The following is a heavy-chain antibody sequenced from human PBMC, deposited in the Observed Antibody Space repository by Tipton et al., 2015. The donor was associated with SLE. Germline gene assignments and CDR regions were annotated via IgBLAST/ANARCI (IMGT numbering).Heavy chain of an antibody. Sequence: TLSLTCTVSGGSITTGSYYWGWVRQPAGKGLEWIGRICCGGSTKYNPSLDSRVSLSVDASKDQFSLKLSSVTAADTAVYYCVVCSPSSCSHFDYWGQGRLVTVSS. CDR1: GGSITTGSYY. D-gene: IGHD2-2*01. V-gene: IGHV4-61*02. CDR2: ICCGGST. CDR3: VVCSPSSCSHFDY. J-gene: IGHJ4*02.